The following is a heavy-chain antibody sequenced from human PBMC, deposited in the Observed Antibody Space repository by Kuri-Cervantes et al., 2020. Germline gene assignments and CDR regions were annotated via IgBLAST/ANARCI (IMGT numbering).Heavy chain of an antibody. CDR2: INPSGGST. CDR3: ARGSSWYGTSIWYFDL. D-gene: IGHD6-13*01. CDR1: GYTFTRYY. Sequence: ASVKVSCKASGYTFTRYYMHWARQAPGQGLEWMGIINPSGGSTSYAQKLQGRVTMTTDTSASTAYMELSSLRSEDTAVYYCARGSSWYGTSIWYFDLWGRGTLVTVSS. V-gene: IGHV1-46*01. J-gene: IGHJ2*01.